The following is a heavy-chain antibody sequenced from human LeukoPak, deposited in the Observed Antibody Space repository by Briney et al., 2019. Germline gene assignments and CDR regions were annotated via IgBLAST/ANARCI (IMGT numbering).Heavy chain of an antibody. CDR1: GFTFSSYG. J-gene: IGHJ4*02. Sequence: PGGSLRLSCAASGFTFSSYGMHWVRQAPGKGLEWVSAISGSGGSTYYADSVKGRLTISRDNSKSTLYLQMNSLRAEDTAIYYYAKDNYYDSSGYYYPGSDYWGQGTLVTVSS. D-gene: IGHD3-22*01. CDR2: ISGSGGST. CDR3: AKDNYYDSSGYYYPGSDY. V-gene: IGHV3-23*01.